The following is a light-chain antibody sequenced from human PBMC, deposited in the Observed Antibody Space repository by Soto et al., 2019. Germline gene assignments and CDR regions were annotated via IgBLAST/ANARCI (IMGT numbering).Light chain of an antibody. CDR2: AAS. CDR3: QLINSF. J-gene: IGKJ4*01. CDR1: QTISKF. Sequence: DIQLTQSPSLLSASVGDRATITCRASQTISKFLSWYQQKPGKAPKLLIYAASTLQDGVPSRFSGSGSGTEFTLPTSSLQPEDFATYYCQLINSFFGGGTRVEI. V-gene: IGKV1-9*01.